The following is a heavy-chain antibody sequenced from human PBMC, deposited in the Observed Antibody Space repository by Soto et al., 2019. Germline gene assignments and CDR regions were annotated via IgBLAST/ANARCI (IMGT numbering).Heavy chain of an antibody. D-gene: IGHD3-10*01. Sequence: PGGSLRLSCAASGFTFSSYAMSWVRQAPGKGLEWVSAISGSGGSTYYADSVKGRFTISRDNSKNTLYLQMNSLRAEDTAVYYCAKTVRGVISYYYYYMDVWGKGTTVTVSS. CDR1: GFTFSSYA. CDR3: AKTVRGVISYYYYYMDV. J-gene: IGHJ6*03. V-gene: IGHV3-23*01. CDR2: ISGSGGST.